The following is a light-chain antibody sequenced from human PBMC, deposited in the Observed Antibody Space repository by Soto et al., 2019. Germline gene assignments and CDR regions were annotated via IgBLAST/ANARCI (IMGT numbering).Light chain of an antibody. CDR1: LSLLHSNGYNY. V-gene: IGKV2-28*01. CDR2: LGS. Sequence: DIVMTQSPLSLPVTPGEPASISCRSSLSLLHSNGYNYFDLYLQKPGQSPQLLIYLGSNRASGVPDRFSGSGSGTDFTLKISRVEAEDVGVYYCMQSLQTPLTFGGGTKVEIK. J-gene: IGKJ4*01. CDR3: MQSLQTPLT.